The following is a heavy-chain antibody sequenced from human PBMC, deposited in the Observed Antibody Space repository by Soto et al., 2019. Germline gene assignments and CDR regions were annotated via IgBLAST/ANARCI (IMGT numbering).Heavy chain of an antibody. CDR2: IVPTFGSA. CDR1: GGTFSSYA. D-gene: IGHD3-22*01. CDR3: ARDTGHVFDGSGYYQRGLIS. V-gene: IGHV1-69*01. Sequence: QVQLVQSVAEVKRPGSSVKVSCKASGGTFSSYAISWVRQAPGHGLEWMGGIVPTFGSADYAHTFQGRVTITADESTNTVNMDLSSLPSDDAAHYYCARDTGHVFDGSGYYQRGLISWGQGTLVTVSS. J-gene: IGHJ4*02.